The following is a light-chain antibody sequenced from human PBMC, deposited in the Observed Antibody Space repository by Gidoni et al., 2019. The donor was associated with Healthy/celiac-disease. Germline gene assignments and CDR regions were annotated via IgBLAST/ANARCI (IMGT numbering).Light chain of an antibody. Sequence: DIQRTQSPSSLSASVGDRVTITCRASQGISNSLSWYQQKPGKVPKLLSYAASTLQSWVPSRFSGIGSGTDFTLTISSLQPEDFATYYCQQYNSALVTFGQGTKVEI. CDR2: AAS. V-gene: IGKV1-27*01. CDR3: QQYNSALVT. J-gene: IGKJ1*01. CDR1: QGISNS.